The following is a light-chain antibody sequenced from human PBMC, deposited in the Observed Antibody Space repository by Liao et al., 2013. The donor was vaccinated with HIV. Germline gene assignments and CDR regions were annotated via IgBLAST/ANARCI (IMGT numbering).Light chain of an antibody. CDR3: QVWDSSSDHLV. CDR2: YDS. V-gene: IGLV3-21*01. J-gene: IGLJ2*01. Sequence: SYVLTQPPSVSVAPGKTARIACGGNNIERKSVHWYQQKPGQAPVVVIYYDSDRPSGIPERFSGSNSGNTATLTISRVEAGDEADYYCQVWDSSSDHLVFGGGTKLTVL. CDR1: NIERKS.